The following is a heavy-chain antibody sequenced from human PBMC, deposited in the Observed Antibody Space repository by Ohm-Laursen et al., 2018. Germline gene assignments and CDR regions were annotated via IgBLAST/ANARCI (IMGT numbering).Heavy chain of an antibody. CDR1: GFTFSSYD. J-gene: IGHJ4*02. V-gene: IGHV3-21*01. CDR2: ISSSSSYI. CDR3: AREAFDY. Sequence: SLRLFCSASGFTFSSYDMNWVRQAPGKGLEWVSSISSSSSYISYADSLKGRFTISRDNAKNSLYLQMNNLRAEDTAVYYCAREAFDYWGQGTLVTVSS.